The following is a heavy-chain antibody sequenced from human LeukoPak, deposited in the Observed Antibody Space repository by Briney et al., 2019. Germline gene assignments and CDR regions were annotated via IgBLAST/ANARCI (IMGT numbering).Heavy chain of an antibody. CDR2: IWYDGSKT. CDR3: ARDDCSTTPCYAY. V-gene: IGHV3-33*01. CDR1: GFTFSSYG. J-gene: IGHJ4*02. D-gene: IGHD2-2*01. Sequence: GRSLRLSCAASGFTFSSYGINWVRQAPGKGLEWVAAIWYDGSKTSYTDSVKGRFTVSRDISKNTVYLQMNGLKAEDTAVYYCARDDCSTTPCYAYWGQGTLVTVSS.